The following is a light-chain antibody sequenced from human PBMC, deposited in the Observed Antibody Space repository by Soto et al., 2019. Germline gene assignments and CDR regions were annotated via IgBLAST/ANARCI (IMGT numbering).Light chain of an antibody. CDR3: QQSYSTPRT. V-gene: IGKV1-39*01. CDR2: AAS. CDR1: QSISSY. Sequence: DIQMTQSPSSLSASVGDRVTITCRASQSISSYLNWYQQKPGKAPQLLIYAASSLQSGVPSRLSGSGSGTDFTLTISSLQPEDFATYYCQQSYSTPRTFGQGTKLEIK. J-gene: IGKJ2*01.